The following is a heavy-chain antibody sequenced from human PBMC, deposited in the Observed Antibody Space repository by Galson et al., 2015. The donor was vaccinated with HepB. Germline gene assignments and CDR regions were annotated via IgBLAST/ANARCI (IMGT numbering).Heavy chain of an antibody. CDR3: TGLNYYDMDV. CDR2: IRSKANSYAT. CDR1: GFTFSGSA. Sequence: SLRLSCAASGFTFSGSAMHWVRQASGKGLEWVGRIRSKANSYATAYAASVKGRFTISSDDSKNTAYLQMNSLKTEDTAVYYCTGLNYYDMDVWGKGTTVTVSS. V-gene: IGHV3-73*01. J-gene: IGHJ6*03.